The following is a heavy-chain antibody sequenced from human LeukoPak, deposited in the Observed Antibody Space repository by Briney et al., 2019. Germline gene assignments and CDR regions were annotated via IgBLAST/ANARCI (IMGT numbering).Heavy chain of an antibody. CDR3: ATGQEVDDFWSGVFDP. CDR1: GYTLTELS. V-gene: IGHV1-24*01. D-gene: IGHD3-3*01. Sequence: ASVKVSCKVSGYTLTELSMHWVRQAPGKGLEWMGGFDPEDGGTIYAQKFQGRVTMTEDTSTDTAYMEPSSLRSEDTAVYYCATGQEVDDFWSGVFDPWGQGTLVTVSS. J-gene: IGHJ5*02. CDR2: FDPEDGGT.